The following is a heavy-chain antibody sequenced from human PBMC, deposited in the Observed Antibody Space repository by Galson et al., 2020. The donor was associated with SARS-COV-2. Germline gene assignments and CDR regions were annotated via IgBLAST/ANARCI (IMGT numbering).Heavy chain of an antibody. Sequence: GGSLRLSCAASGFTFSSYGMHWVRQAPGTGLEWVAVIWYDGSNKYYADSVKGRFTISRDNSKNTLYLQMNSLRAEDTAVYYCAKEGLVVVAGARVALRGLGYGAQGTLVPVSS. CDR3: AKEGLVVVAGARVALRGLGY. V-gene: IGHV3-33*06. CDR1: GFTFSSYG. J-gene: IGHJ4*02. CDR2: IWYDGSNK. D-gene: IGHD2-2*01.